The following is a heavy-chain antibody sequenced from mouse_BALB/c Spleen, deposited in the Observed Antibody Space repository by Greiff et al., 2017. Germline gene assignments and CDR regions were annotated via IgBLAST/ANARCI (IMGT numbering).Heavy chain of an antibody. CDR1: GFTFSSYT. CDR3: ARHYRYDGTWFAY. V-gene: IGHV5-12-2*01. J-gene: IGHJ3*01. D-gene: IGHD2-14*01. CDR2: ISNGGGST. Sequence: EVKLVESGGGLVQPGGSLKLSCAASGFTFSSYTMSWVRQTPEKRLEWVEYISNGGGSTYYPDTVKGRFTISRDNAKNTLYLQMSSLKSEDTAMYYCARHYRYDGTWFAYWGQGTLVTVSA.